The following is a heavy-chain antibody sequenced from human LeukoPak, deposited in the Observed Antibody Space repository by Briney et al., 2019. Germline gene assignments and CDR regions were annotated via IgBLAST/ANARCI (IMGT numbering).Heavy chain of an antibody. D-gene: IGHD6-19*01. Sequence: GGSLRLSCAASGFTFSSYAMSWARQAPGTGLEWVSSISSSRSYVYYADSVKGRFTISRDNAKNSLYLQMNSLRAEDTAVYYCARDGWYSSGWNAFDIWGQGTMVTVSS. CDR2: ISSSRSYV. CDR3: ARDGWYSSGWNAFDI. V-gene: IGHV3-21*01. CDR1: GFTFSSYA. J-gene: IGHJ3*02.